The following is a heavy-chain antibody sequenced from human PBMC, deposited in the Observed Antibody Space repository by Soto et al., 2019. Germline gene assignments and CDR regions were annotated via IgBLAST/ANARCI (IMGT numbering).Heavy chain of an antibody. CDR1: GGTFSSYA. CDR3: ASRLPYGDYEYYFDY. V-gene: IGHV1-69*13. J-gene: IGHJ4*02. D-gene: IGHD4-17*01. Sequence: SVKVSCKASGGTFSSYAISWVRQAPGQGLEWVGGIIPIFGTANYAQKFQGRVTITADGSTSTAYMELSSLRSEDTAVYYCASRLPYGDYEYYFDYWGQGTLVTVSS. CDR2: IIPIFGTA.